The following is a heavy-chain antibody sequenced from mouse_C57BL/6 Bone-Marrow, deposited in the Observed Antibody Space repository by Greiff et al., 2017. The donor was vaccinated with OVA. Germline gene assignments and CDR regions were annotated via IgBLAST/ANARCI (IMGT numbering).Heavy chain of an antibody. CDR2: INPNNGGT. V-gene: IGHV1-26*01. D-gene: IGHD3-2*02. CDR3: ARDSSGYGGFDY. J-gene: IGHJ2*01. CDR1: GYTFTDYY. Sequence: EVQLQQSGPELVKPGASVKISCKASGYTFTDYYMNWVKQSHGKSLEWIGDINPNNGGTSYNQKFKGKATLTVDKSSSTAYMERRSLTSEDSAVYYCARDSSGYGGFDYWGQGTTLTVSS.